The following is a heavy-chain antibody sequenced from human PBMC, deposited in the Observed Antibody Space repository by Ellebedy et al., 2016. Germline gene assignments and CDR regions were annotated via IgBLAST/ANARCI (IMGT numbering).Heavy chain of an antibody. D-gene: IGHD6-19*01. J-gene: IGHJ3*01. CDR2: IFPSGQTT. CDR3: ARGPYSSGHCDAFDV. CDR1: GFSLTNYD. Sequence: GGSLRLSXAASGFSLTNYDMNWVRQAPGKGLEWVANIFPSGQTTYYADSVKGRFTISRDNSKNTLFLQMNSLRGEDSAIYYCARGPYSSGHCDAFDVWGRGTAVSVSS. V-gene: IGHV3-23*01.